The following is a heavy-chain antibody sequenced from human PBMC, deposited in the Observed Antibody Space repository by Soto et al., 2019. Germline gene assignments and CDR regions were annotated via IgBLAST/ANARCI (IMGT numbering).Heavy chain of an antibody. CDR3: AKDLLEGVVTLTVVRGVIIPDFEY. CDR2: ISGSGGST. CDR1: GFTFSSYA. J-gene: IGHJ4*02. D-gene: IGHD3-10*01. Sequence: EVQLLESGGGLVQPGGSLRLSCAASGFTFSSYAMSWVRQAPGKGLEWVSAISGSGGSTYYADSVKGRFTISRDNSKNTLYLQRNSLRAEDSGVDYCAKDLLEGVVTLTVVRGVIIPDFEYWGQETLVTVSS. V-gene: IGHV3-23*01.